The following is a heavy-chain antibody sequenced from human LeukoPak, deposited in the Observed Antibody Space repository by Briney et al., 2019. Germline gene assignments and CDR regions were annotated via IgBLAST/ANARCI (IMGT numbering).Heavy chain of an antibody. CDR1: GGSISSYY. Sequence: SETLSLTCTVSGGSISSYYWSWIRQPPGKGLEWIGYIYYSGSTNYNPSLKSRVTISVDTSKNQFSLKLSSVTAADTAVYYCARVRLARKARDAFEIWGQGTMVTVSS. V-gene: IGHV4-59*01. J-gene: IGHJ3*02. CDR2: IYYSGST. CDR3: ARVRLARKARDAFEI. D-gene: IGHD3-3*02.